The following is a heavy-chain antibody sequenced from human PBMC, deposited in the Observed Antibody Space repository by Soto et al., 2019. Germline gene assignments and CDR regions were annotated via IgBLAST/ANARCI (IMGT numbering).Heavy chain of an antibody. Sequence: QVKLVQSGDEVKKPGSSVKVSCKAYGGSFSSYAFSWVRQARGQGLEWMGGIIPSFGTPNYAQRFQGRVTISADESTTTVYMDLRRLRSEDTAVYYCARGSSSTVGPTGWFDPWGQGTLVTVSS. CDR2: IIPSFGTP. D-gene: IGHD1-26*01. CDR3: ARGSSSTVGPTGWFDP. J-gene: IGHJ5*02. CDR1: GGSFSSYA. V-gene: IGHV1-69*01.